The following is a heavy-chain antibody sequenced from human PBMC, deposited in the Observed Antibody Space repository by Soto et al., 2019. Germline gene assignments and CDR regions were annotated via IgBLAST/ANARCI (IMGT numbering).Heavy chain of an antibody. CDR1: GWPFSAYY. D-gene: IGHD6-13*01. V-gene: IGHV4-34*01. J-gene: IGHJ6*03. CDR2: INHSGST. Sequence: SETLSLTCAVTGWPFSAYYCSGSPQHRVKGLEWIGEINHSGSTNYNPSLKSRVTISVDTSKNQFSLKLSSVTAADTAVYYCARGFSPLRGSSLFYYYYYMDVWGKGTTVT. CDR3: ARGFSPLRGSSLFYYYYYMDV.